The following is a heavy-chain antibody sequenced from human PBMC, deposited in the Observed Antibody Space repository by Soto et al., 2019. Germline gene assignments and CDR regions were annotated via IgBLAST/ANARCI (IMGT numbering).Heavy chain of an antibody. CDR2: ISSSSSYI. CDR3: ARAEDDYSNSDV. CDR1: GFTFSSYS. V-gene: IGHV3-21*01. Sequence: GGSLRLSCAASGFTFSSYSMNWVRQAPGKGLEWVSSISSSSSYIYYADSVKGRFTISRDNAKNSLYLQMNSLRAEDTAVYYCARAEDDYSNSDVWGKGTTVTVSS. D-gene: IGHD4-4*01. J-gene: IGHJ6*04.